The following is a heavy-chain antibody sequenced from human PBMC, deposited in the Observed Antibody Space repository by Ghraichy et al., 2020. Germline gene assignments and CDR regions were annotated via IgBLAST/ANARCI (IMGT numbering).Heavy chain of an antibody. CDR1: GFMFSRHG. CDR3: TSGGDLSGGHMDY. V-gene: IGHV3-30*03. D-gene: IGHD2-15*01. Sequence: GESLNISCAASGFMFSRHGMHWVRQAPGKGLEWMAFITYDGDREDYADSLRGRFRISRDNSINTLYLQMNSLSAEDTAVYYCTSGGDLSGGHMDYWGRGTLVTVSS. CDR2: ITYDGDRE. J-gene: IGHJ4*02.